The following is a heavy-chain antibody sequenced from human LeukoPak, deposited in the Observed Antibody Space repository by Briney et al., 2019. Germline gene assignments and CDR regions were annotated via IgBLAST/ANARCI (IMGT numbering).Heavy chain of an antibody. D-gene: IGHD3-10*01. Sequence: GGSLRLSCAASGFTFSSYWMHWVRQAPGKGLVWVSRINSDWSSTSYADSVKGRFTISRDNAKNTLYLQMNSLRAEDTAVYYCARPPLDLWFGEENWFDPWGQGTLVPVSS. CDR3: ARPPLDLWFGEENWFDP. J-gene: IGHJ5*02. CDR2: INSDWSST. V-gene: IGHV3-74*01. CDR1: GFTFSSYW.